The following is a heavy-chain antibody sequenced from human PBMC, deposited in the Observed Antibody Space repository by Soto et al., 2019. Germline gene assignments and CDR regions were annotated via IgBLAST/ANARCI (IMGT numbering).Heavy chain of an antibody. Sequence: VSLRLSCAASGFTFSSYAMSWVRQAPGKGLEWVSAISGSGGSTYYADSVKGRFTISRDNSKNTLYLQMNSLRAEDTAVYYCAKGNGRITMVRGPADYYGMDVWGQGTTVTVSS. CDR3: AKGNGRITMVRGPADYYGMDV. D-gene: IGHD3-10*01. J-gene: IGHJ6*02. V-gene: IGHV3-23*01. CDR1: GFTFSSYA. CDR2: ISGSGGST.